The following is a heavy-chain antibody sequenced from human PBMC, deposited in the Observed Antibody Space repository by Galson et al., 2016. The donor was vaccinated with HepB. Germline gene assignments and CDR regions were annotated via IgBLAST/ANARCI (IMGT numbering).Heavy chain of an antibody. CDR2: IASGGDT. CDR1: GFTFSDYD. Sequence: SLRLSCAASGFTFSDYDMRWVRQVTGKSLEWVSSIASGGDTFYPGSVKGRFIVSREDAENSLYLQMNSLRAGDTALYFCARGSSAAVAGSGAFDIWGHGTMVTVSS. J-gene: IGHJ3*02. D-gene: IGHD6-19*01. V-gene: IGHV3-13*04. CDR3: ARGSSAAVAGSGAFDI.